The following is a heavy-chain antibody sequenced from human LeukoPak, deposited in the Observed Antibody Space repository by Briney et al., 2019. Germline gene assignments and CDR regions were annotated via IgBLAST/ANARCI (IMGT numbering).Heavy chain of an antibody. CDR2: IKEDGSEK. CDR1: GFTFSTYW. Sequence: GGSLRLSCAASGFTFSTYWMSWVRQAPGKGLEWVANIKEDGSEKYYVDSVRGRFTVSRDNVENSLYLQMNSLRAEDTAVYYCSRAGLRWGQGTLVTVSS. D-gene: IGHD4-17*01. CDR3: SRAGLR. J-gene: IGHJ4*02. V-gene: IGHV3-7*01.